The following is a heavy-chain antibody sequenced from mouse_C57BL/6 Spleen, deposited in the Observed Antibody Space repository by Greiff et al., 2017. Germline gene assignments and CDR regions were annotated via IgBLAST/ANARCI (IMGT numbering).Heavy chain of an antibody. CDR3: AREDGYYFDY. V-gene: IGHV1-72*01. J-gene: IGHJ2*01. CDR1: GYTFTSYW. CDR2: IDPNRGGT. Sequence: VQLQQPGAELVKPGASVKLSCKASGYTFTSYWMHWVKQRPGRGLEWIGRIDPNRGGTKYNEKFKSKATLTVDKPSSTAYMQLSILTSEDSAVYYCAREDGYYFDYWGQGTTLTVSS.